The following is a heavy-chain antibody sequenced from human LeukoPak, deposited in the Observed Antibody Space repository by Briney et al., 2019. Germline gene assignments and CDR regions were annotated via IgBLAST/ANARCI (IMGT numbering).Heavy chain of an antibody. D-gene: IGHD2-8*02. V-gene: IGHV5-51*01. CDR3: ARSTGGTGPADY. Sequence: GESLKISCKVSGYTFSSYWIGWVRQMPAKGLEWMGIIYPGDSDTRYSPSFQGQVTISADKSINTAYLQWSSLKASDTAMYYCARSTGGTGPADYWGQGTLVTVSS. CDR1: GYTFSSYW. CDR2: IYPGDSDT. J-gene: IGHJ4*02.